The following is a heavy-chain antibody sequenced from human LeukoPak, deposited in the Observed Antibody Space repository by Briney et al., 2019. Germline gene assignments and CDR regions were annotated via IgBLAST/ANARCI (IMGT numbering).Heavy chain of an antibody. CDR1: GYTFTSYD. CDR3: ARAITMIVVAHDAFDI. D-gene: IGHD3-22*01. CDR2: ISAYNGNT. V-gene: IGHV1-18*01. Sequence: ASVKVSCKASGYTFTSYDINWVRQATGQGLEWMGWISAYNGNTNYAQKLQGRVTMTTDTSTSTAYMELRSLRSDDTAVYYCARAITMIVVAHDAFDIWGQGTMVTVSS. J-gene: IGHJ3*02.